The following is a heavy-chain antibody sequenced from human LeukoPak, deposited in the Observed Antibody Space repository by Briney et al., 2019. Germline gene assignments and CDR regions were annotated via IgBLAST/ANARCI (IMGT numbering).Heavy chain of an antibody. D-gene: IGHD3-22*01. Sequence: PSETLSLTCTVSGDSVNSYYWSWIRQSPGKGLEWIGNIYYSGNTNYNPSLKSRVTISVDTSKNQFSLKMSSVTAADTAVYYCAKDESRGYYFFDYWGQGTLVTVSS. J-gene: IGHJ4*02. CDR3: AKDESRGYYFFDY. V-gene: IGHV4-59*02. CDR2: IYYSGNT. CDR1: GDSVNSYY.